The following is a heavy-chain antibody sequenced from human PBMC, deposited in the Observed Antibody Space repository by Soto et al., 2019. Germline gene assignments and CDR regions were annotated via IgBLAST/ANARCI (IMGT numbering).Heavy chain of an antibody. CDR2: IYYSGST. Sequence: SETLSLTCTVSGGSISSYYWSWIRQPPGKGLEWIGYIYYSGSTNYNPSLKSRVTISVDTSKNQFSLKLSSVTAADTAVCYCASNTVTKDYDWFDPWGQGTLVTVSS. CDR1: GGSISSYY. D-gene: IGHD4-4*01. J-gene: IGHJ5*02. CDR3: ASNTVTKDYDWFDP. V-gene: IGHV4-59*01.